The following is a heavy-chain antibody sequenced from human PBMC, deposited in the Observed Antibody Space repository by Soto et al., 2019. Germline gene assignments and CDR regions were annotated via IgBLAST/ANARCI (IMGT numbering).Heavy chain of an antibody. CDR1: GGSFSGYY. D-gene: IGHD2-15*01. CDR3: ARLGGGSYYVGWFDP. J-gene: IGHJ5*02. Sequence: QVQLQQWGAGLLKPSETLSLTCAVYGGSFSGYYWSWIRQPPGKGLEWIGEINHSGSTNYNPSLKSRVTISVDPSKNQFSLKPSSVPAADTAVYYCARLGGGSYYVGWFDPWGQGTLVTVSS. CDR2: INHSGST. V-gene: IGHV4-34*01.